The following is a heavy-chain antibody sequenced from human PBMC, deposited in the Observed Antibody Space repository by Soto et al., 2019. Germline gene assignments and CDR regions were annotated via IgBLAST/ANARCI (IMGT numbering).Heavy chain of an antibody. CDR2: INPYGGAA. CDR3: ATTPDPKAVVVITTTTPFDY. V-gene: IGHV1-46*01. Sequence: ASVKVSCKASGYTFTSTWMHWVRQAPGQGLEWMGIINPYGGAATYAEKFQGRVTMTRDTSTATDYMELSSLRSEDTAVYYCATTPDPKAVVVITTTTPFDYWGQGTLVTVSS. CDR1: GYTFTSTW. J-gene: IGHJ4*02. D-gene: IGHD3-22*01.